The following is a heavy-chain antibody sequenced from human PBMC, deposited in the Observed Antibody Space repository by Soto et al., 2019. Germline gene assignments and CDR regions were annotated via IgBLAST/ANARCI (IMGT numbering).Heavy chain of an antibody. J-gene: IGHJ4*02. CDR2: IYYSGST. V-gene: IGHV4-31*03. CDR1: GGSISRGGYY. D-gene: IGHD6-19*01. CDR3: ARVLPYSSGWYYFDY. Sequence: KPSETLSLTCTASGGSISRGGYYWSWIRQHPGKGLEWIGYIYYSGSTYYNPSLKSRVTISVDTSKNQFSLKLSSVTAADTAVYYCARVLPYSSGWYYFDYWGQGTLVTVSS.